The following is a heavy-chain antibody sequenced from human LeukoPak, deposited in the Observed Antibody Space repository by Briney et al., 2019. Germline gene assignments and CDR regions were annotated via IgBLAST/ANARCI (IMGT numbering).Heavy chain of an antibody. CDR1: GFTFSFYA. D-gene: IGHD3-22*01. V-gene: IGHV3-64D*09. J-gene: IGHJ3*01. Sequence: PGGSLRLSCSASGFTFSFYAMGWVRQAPGKGLEYVSAISSNGGNTYYADSVEGRFTISRDNSKNTLYLQMNSLRADDTAVYYCVKGFPHYYDSSGFGAFDVWGQGTIVTVSS. CDR3: VKGFPHYYDSSGFGAFDV. CDR2: ISSNGGNT.